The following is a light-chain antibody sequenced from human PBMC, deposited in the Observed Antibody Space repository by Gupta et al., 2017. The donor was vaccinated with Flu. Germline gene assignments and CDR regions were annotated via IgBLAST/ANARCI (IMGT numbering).Light chain of an antibody. J-gene: IGLJ2*01. V-gene: IGLV4-69*01. CDR1: SGHSSYA. CDR2: LNSDGSH. Sequence: QLVLPQSPSASASLGASVKLTCTLSSGHSSYAIAWHQQQPEKGLRYLMKLNSDGSHSKGDGIPDRFSGSSSGAERYLTISSLQSEDEADYYCQTWGTGIVVFGGGTKLTVL. CDR3: QTWGTGIVV.